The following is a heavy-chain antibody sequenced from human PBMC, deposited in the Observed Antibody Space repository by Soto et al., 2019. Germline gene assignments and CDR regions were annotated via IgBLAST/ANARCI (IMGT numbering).Heavy chain of an antibody. J-gene: IGHJ4*02. CDR2: LYYSGST. D-gene: IGHD6-13*01. V-gene: IGHV4-61*01. Sequence: QVQLQESGPGLVKPSETLSLTCTVSGGSVSSGSYYWSWIRQPPGKGLECIGYLYYSGSTNYNPSLESRVTRSADTAKNQIPLKLSSVTAADPGVYYCARVSSSWGLVNYFDCWGQGTLVTVSS. CDR1: GGSVSSGSYY. CDR3: ARVSSSWGLVNYFDC.